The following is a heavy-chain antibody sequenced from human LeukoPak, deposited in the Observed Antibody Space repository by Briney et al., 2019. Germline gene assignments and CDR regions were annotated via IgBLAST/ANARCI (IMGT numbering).Heavy chain of an antibody. J-gene: IGHJ6*02. CDR2: ISGSNTYI. CDR3: ARDRVAASYYYGMDV. CDR1: GFTFSSYT. D-gene: IGHD5-12*01. Sequence: GGSLRLSCAASGFTFSSYTMNWVRQAPGKGLEWVSSISGSNTYIYYADSVRGRFTVSRDNAKNSLYLQMNSLRAEDTAVYYCARDRVAASYYYGMDVWGQGTTVTVSS. V-gene: IGHV3-21*01.